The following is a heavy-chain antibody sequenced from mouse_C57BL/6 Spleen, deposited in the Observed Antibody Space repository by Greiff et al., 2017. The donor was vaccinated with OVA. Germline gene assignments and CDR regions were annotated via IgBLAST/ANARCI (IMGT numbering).Heavy chain of an antibody. D-gene: IGHD4-1*02. J-gene: IGHJ3*01. CDR1: GFNIKDYY. CDR3: ASNWDVGWFAY. V-gene: IGHV14-2*01. CDR2: IDPEDGET. Sequence: EVKLQQSGAELVKPGASVKLSCTASGFNIKDYYMHWVKQRTEQGLEWIGRIDPEDGETKYAPKFKGKATITADTSSNTAYLQLSCLTSEDTAVYYCASNWDVGWFAYWSQGTLVTVSA.